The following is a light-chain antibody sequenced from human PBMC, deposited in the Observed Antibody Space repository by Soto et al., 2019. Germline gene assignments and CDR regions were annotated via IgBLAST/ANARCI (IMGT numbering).Light chain of an antibody. CDR2: GAS. CDR1: QSVSSTY. Sequence: IVLTQSPGTLSLSPGERATLSCRASQSVSSTYLAWYQQKPGQAPRLLIYGASSRVTGIPDRFSGSGSGTDFTLTISRLEPEDFAVYYCQQYGSSRWTFGQGTKVDIK. J-gene: IGKJ1*01. V-gene: IGKV3-20*01. CDR3: QQYGSSRWT.